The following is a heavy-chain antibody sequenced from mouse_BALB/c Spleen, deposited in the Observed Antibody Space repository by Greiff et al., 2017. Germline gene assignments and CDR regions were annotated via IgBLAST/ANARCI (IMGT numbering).Heavy chain of an antibody. CDR1: GFAFSSYD. CDR2: ISSGGGST. D-gene: IGHD1-1*02. Sequence: EVKVEESGGGLVKPGGSLKLSCAASGFAFSSYDMSWVRQTPEKRLEWVAYISSGGGSTYYPDTVKGRFTISRDNAKNTLYLQMSSLKSEDTAMYYCARHRGALWSYAMDYWGQGTSVTVSS. J-gene: IGHJ4*01. V-gene: IGHV5-12-1*01. CDR3: ARHRGALWSYAMDY.